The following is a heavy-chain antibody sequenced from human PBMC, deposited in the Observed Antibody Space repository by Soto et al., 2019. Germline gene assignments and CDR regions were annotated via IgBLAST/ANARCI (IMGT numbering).Heavy chain of an antibody. CDR2: ISYDGSNK. CDR3: ARESEAAAGVYYFDY. CDR1: GFTFSSYA. Sequence: GGSLRLSCAASGFTFSSYAMHWVRQAPGKGLEWVAVISYDGSNKYYADSVKGRFTISRDNSKNTLYLQMNSLRAEDTAVYYCARESEAAAGVYYFDYWGQGTLVTVSS. D-gene: IGHD6-13*01. J-gene: IGHJ4*02. V-gene: IGHV3-30-3*01.